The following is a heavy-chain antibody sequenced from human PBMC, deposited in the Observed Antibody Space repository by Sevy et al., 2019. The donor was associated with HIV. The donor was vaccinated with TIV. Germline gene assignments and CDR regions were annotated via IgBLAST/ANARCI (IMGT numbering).Heavy chain of an antibody. CDR3: ARVRLAAAGDAFDI. J-gene: IGHJ3*02. D-gene: IGHD6-13*01. CDR2: INHSGST. Sequence: SETLSLTCAVYGGSFSGYYWSWIRQSPGKGLEWIGEINHSGSTNYNASLKSRVTISIDTSKNQFSLRLNSVTAADTAVYYCARVRLAAAGDAFDIWGQGTMVTLSS. CDR1: GGSFSGYY. V-gene: IGHV4-34*01.